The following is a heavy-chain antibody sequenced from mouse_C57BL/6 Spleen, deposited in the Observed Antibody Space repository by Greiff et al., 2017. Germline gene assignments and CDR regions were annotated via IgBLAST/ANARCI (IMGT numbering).Heavy chain of an antibody. CDR1: GFSLTSYG. CDR2: IWSGGST. J-gene: IGHJ3*01. V-gene: IGHV2-2*01. CDR3: ARNSRGYGIAY. D-gene: IGHD2-2*01. Sequence: QVQLKESGPGLVQPSQSLSITCTVSGFSLTSYGVHWVRQSPGKGLEWLGVIWSGGSTDYNAAFISRLSISKDNSKSQVFFKMSSLQADDTAIYYCARNSRGYGIAYWGQGTLVTVSA.